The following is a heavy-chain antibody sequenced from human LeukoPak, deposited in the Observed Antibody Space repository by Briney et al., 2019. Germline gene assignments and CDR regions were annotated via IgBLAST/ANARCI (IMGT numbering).Heavy chain of an antibody. CDR2: INPNSGGT. D-gene: IGHD6-19*01. J-gene: IGHJ4*02. Sequence: ASVKVSCKASGYTFTGYYMHWVRQAPGQGLEWMGWINPNSGGTNYAQKFQGRVTMTRDTSISTAYMELSRLRSDDTAVYYCAREPGIAVAGTLGSEYWGQGTLVTVSS. V-gene: IGHV1-2*02. CDR1: GYTFTGYY. CDR3: AREPGIAVAGTLGSEY.